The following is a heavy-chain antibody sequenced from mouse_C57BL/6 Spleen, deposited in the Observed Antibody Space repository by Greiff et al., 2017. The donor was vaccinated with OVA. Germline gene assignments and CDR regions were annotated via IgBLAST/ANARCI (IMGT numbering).Heavy chain of an antibody. CDR1: GFSLTSYG. Sequence: VQLVESGPGLVAPSQSLSITCTVSGFSLTSYGVHWVRQPPGKGLEWLVVIWSDGCTTYNSALKSRLSISKYNSKSQVFVKKNSLQTDATAMYYCARGPSFYGSSLDAMDYWGQGTSVTVSS. J-gene: IGHJ4*01. D-gene: IGHD1-1*01. V-gene: IGHV2-6*03. CDR3: ARGPSFYGSSLDAMDY. CDR2: IWSDGCT.